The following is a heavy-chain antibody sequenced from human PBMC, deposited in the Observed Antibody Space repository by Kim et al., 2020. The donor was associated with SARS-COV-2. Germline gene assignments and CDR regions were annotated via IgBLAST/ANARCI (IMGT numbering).Heavy chain of an antibody. V-gene: IGHV4-34*01. CDR3: ARGGGPGVVPAATRIAAAGEVYYYYDKDD. J-gene: IGHJ6*03. D-gene: IGHD2-2*01. Sequence: SETLSLTCAVYGGSFSGYYWSWIRQPPGKGLEWIGEINHNGSTNYNPSLKSRVTISVDTSKNQFSLKPRSVTAADTAVYYCARGGGPGVVPAATRIAAAGEVYYYYDKDDCGKGTTVTVSS. CDR1: GGSFSGYY. CDR2: INHNGST.